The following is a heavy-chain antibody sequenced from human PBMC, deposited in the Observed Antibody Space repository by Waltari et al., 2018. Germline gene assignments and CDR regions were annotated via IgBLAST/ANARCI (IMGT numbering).Heavy chain of an antibody. D-gene: IGHD2-2*03. Sequence: QVQLLESGPALVTSWATLSRSCDVSGYAVNSGFYWGWIRQAPGGGLEWVATVYHDGTTFYSPSLKSRLSVSMDTSKNQISLTLKSVTAADTAVYYCSRQVLGYCTSAACRRLESWGQGTLVTVSS. CDR3: SRQVLGYCTSAACRRLES. CDR1: GYAVNSGFY. V-gene: IGHV4-38-2*01. J-gene: IGHJ4*02. CDR2: VYHDGTT.